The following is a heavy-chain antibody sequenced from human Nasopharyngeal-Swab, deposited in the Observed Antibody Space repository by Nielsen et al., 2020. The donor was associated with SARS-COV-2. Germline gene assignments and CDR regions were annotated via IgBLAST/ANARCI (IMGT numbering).Heavy chain of an antibody. D-gene: IGHD3-10*01. CDR2: INHSGST. Sequence: WIRQPPGKGMEWIGEINHSGSTNYNPSLKSRVNISVDTSKNQFSLKLSSVTAADTAVYYCARKPYYYGSGTTFDYWGQGTLVTVSS. CDR3: ARKPYYYGSGTTFDY. V-gene: IGHV4-34*09. J-gene: IGHJ4*02.